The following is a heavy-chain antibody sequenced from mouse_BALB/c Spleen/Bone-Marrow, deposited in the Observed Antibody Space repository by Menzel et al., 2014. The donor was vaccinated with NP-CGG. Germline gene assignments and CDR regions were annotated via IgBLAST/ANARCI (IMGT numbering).Heavy chain of an antibody. CDR2: IDTSDSYT. J-gene: IGHJ4*01. CDR3: ARRRGGAMDY. CDR1: GYTFTDYW. V-gene: IGHV1-69*01. Sequence: LVESGAELVMPGASVKMSCKASGYTFTDYWMHWVKQRPGQGLEWIGAIDTSDSYTSYNQKFKGKATLTVDESSSTAYMQLSSLTSEDPAVYYCARRRGGAMDYWGQGTSVTVSS.